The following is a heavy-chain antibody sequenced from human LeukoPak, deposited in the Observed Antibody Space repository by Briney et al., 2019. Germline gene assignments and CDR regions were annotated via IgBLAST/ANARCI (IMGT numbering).Heavy chain of an antibody. J-gene: IGHJ4*02. Sequence: PGGSLRLSCAASGFTFSNYEMNWVRQAPGKGLEWVSYIVGSGDNKQYADSVKGRFTISRDNSKNTLYLQMNSLRAEDTAVYYCASTQRGDYFDYWGQGTLVTVSS. CDR3: ASTQRGDYFDY. CDR2: IVGSGDNK. CDR1: GFTFSNYE. V-gene: IGHV3-48*03. D-gene: IGHD2-15*01.